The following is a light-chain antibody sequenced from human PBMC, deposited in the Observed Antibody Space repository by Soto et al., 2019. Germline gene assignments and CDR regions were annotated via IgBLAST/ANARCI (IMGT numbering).Light chain of an antibody. V-gene: IGKV3-15*01. J-gene: IGKJ4*01. CDR1: QTVNNN. CDR3: QQYNNWPLS. CDR2: SAF. Sequence: EIVMTQSPATLSVSPGERATLSCRASQTVNNNLAWYQQKVGQAPRLLIYSAFNRATGIPARFSGSGSGTEFTLTISSLQSEDFAVYYCQQYNNWPLSFGAGTKVEIK.